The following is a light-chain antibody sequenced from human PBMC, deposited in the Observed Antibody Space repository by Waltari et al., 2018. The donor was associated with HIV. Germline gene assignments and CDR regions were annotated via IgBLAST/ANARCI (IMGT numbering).Light chain of an antibody. J-gene: IGLJ2*01. V-gene: IGLV1-44*01. CDR3: AAWDDSLNGPV. Sequence: QSLLTQPPSASRTPLQRLSITCSCRRPHLQSMIVKRYPQVPGTAPKLLIYSNNQRPSGVPDRFSGSKSGTSASLAISGLQSEDEADYYCAAWDDSLNGPVFGGGTKLTVL. CDR1: RPHLQSMI. CDR2: SNN.